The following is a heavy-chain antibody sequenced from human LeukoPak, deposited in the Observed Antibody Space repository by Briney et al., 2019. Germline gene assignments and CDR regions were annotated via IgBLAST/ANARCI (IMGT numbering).Heavy chain of an antibody. J-gene: IGHJ4*02. Sequence: GASVKVSCKASGYTFTSYAMHWVRQAPGQRLEWMGWINTGNGNTKYSQKFQGRATITRDTSASTAYMELSSLRSEDTAVYYCARRSGSYGYADYWGQGTLVTVSS. V-gene: IGHV1-3*04. CDR2: INTGNGNT. CDR3: ARRSGSYGYADY. CDR1: GYTFTSYA. D-gene: IGHD1-26*01.